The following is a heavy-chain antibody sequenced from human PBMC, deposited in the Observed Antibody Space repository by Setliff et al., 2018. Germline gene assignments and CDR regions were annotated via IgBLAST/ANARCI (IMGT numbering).Heavy chain of an antibody. D-gene: IGHD2-2*01. Sequence: SETLSLTCTVSGGSISSGGYYWSWIRQHPGKGLEWIGYIYYSGSTYYNPSLKSRVTISVDTSKNQFSLKLSSVTAADTAVYYCARDSVVPAAPIDYWGQGTLVTVSS. V-gene: IGHV4-31*03. J-gene: IGHJ4*02. CDR3: ARDSVVPAAPIDY. CDR1: GGSISSGGYY. CDR2: IYYSGST.